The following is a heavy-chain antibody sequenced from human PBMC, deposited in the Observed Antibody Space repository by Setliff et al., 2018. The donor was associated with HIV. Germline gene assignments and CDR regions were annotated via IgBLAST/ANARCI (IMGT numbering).Heavy chain of an antibody. CDR2: IYPGDSDIDT. CDR3: VRHPWGYSSSYAHYFDY. CDR1: GYSFTNYW. Sequence: PGESLKISCKGSGYSFTNYWIGWVRQMPGKGLEWMGIIYPGDSDIDTRYSPSFQGQVTISADRSISTACLQWSSLKASDTAMYYCVRHPWGYSSSYAHYFDYWGQETLVTVS. V-gene: IGHV5-51*01. D-gene: IGHD6-19*01. J-gene: IGHJ4*02.